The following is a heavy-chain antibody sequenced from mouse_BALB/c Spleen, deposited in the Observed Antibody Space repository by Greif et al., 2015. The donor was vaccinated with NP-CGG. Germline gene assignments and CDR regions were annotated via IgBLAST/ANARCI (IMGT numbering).Heavy chain of an antibody. D-gene: IGHD1-1*01. CDR1: GYTFTSYL. V-gene: IGHV1-4*01. CDR2: INPSTGYT. Sequence: QVQLQQSRAELAKPGASVKMSCKASGYTFTSYLMHWVKQRPGQGLEWIGYINPSTGYTEYNQKFKDRATLTADKSSSTAYMQLSSLTSEDSAVYYCARKGTTVVDYFDYWGQGTTLTVSS. CDR3: ARKGTTVVDYFDY. J-gene: IGHJ2*01.